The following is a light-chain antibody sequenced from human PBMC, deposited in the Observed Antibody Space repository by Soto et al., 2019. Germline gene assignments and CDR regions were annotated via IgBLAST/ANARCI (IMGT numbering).Light chain of an antibody. CDR3: QHTYSIPHT. CDR2: AAS. CDR1: QSIGDY. J-gene: IGKJ5*01. V-gene: IGKV1-39*01. Sequence: DLQMTQSPPSLSASVGDRVTITCRASQSIGDYLNWYQHKPGKAPNLLIYAASNLNGGVPSRFSGSGSGTDFTLTISSLQPDDFATYYCQHTYSIPHTFGQGTRLDIK.